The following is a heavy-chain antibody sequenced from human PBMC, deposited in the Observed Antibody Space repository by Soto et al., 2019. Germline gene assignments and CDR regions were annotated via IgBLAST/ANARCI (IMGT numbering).Heavy chain of an antibody. CDR3: ARGGPNIVVVVAATYYYGMDV. Sequence: QVQLVQSGAEVKKPGSSVKVSCKASGGTFSSYAISWVRQAPGQGLEWMGGIIPIFGTANYAQKFQGRVTITADKSTSTAYMELSSLRSEDTAVYYCARGGPNIVVVVAATYYYGMDVWAKGPRSPSP. CDR1: GGTFSSYA. CDR2: IIPIFGTA. D-gene: IGHD2-15*01. V-gene: IGHV1-69*06. J-gene: IGHJ6*02.